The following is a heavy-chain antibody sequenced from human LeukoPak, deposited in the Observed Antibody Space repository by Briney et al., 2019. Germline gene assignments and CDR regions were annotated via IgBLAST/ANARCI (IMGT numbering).Heavy chain of an antibody. CDR3: ARNQPGIAAAGAFDY. V-gene: IGHV3-74*01. J-gene: IGHJ4*02. Sequence: PGGSLRLSCAASGSTFSSYWMHWVRQAPGKGLVWVSRINSDGSSTSYADSVKGRFTISRDNAKNTLYLQMNSLRAEDTAVYYCARNQPGIAAAGAFDYWGQGTLVTVSS. CDR2: INSDGSST. D-gene: IGHD6-13*01. CDR1: GSTFSSYW.